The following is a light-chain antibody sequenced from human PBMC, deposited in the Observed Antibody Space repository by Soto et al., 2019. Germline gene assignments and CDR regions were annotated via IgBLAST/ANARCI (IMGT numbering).Light chain of an antibody. CDR1: QSVRGNY. V-gene: IGKV3-20*01. Sequence: EVVLTQSPGTLSLSPGESATLSCRASQSVRGNYFAWYQQRPGQAPRLLVYVPSVRAAGIPDRFRGSGSRTDFNLTINRVEPEDFAVYYCHQFGMSPFTLGPGTTLDIK. J-gene: IGKJ3*01. CDR2: VPS. CDR3: HQFGMSPFT.